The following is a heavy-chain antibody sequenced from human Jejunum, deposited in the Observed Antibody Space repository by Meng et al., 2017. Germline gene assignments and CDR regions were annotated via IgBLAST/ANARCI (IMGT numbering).Heavy chain of an antibody. D-gene: IGHD1-14*01. Sequence: SETLSLTCAISGDSVSGNRAAWNWIRQSPSRGLEWLGRTYYRSKWYNEYAVSVKSRISINPDTSKNQFSLHLNSVTPEDTAIYYCVRDVNLDWYFDLWGRGTLCNVSS. J-gene: IGHJ2*01. CDR3: VRDVNLDWYFDL. CDR1: GDSVSGNRAA. CDR2: TYYRSKWYN. V-gene: IGHV6-1*01.